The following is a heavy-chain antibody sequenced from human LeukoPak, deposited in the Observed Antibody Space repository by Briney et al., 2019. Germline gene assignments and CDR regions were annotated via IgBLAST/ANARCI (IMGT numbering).Heavy chain of an antibody. CDR1: GFTFSNYA. CDR2: ISGSGGST. J-gene: IGHJ6*03. Sequence: PGGSLRLSCAASGFTFSNYAMSWVRRAPGKGLEWVSLISGSGGSTYYADSVRGRFTISRDNSKKTLYLQMNSLRAEDTAVYYCAKGGPYCTSTSCYGYHYYYYMDVWGNGTTVTVSS. CDR3: AKGGPYCTSTSCYGYHYYYYMDV. V-gene: IGHV3-23*01. D-gene: IGHD2-2*01.